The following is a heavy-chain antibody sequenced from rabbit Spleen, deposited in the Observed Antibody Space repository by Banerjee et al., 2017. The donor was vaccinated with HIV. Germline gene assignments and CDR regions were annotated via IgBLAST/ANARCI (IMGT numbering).Heavy chain of an antibody. V-gene: IGHV1S45*01. CDR2: VYTITDDT. J-gene: IGHJ6*01. CDR1: GFSFSSGYD. CDR3: ARESGYDCAFGL. D-gene: IGHD6-1*01. Sequence: QERLVESGGGLVQPEGSLTLTCTASGFSFSSGYDMCWVRQAPGKGLEWIGCVYTITDDTYYANWAKGRFTISKASSTTVTLQMTSLAVADTATYFCARESGYDCAFGLWGPGTLVTVS.